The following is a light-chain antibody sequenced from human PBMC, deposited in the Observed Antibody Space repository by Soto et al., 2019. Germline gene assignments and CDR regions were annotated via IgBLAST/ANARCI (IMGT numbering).Light chain of an antibody. CDR1: QSVTTN. V-gene: IGKV3-15*01. CDR3: HQYNDWPIT. CDR2: GAS. Sequence: EIVMTQSPATLSVSPGERATLSCRASQSVTTNLAWYQQRPGQAPRLLIYGASTRAPVVPARFSGSGSGTECTLPISSLQSEDFAVYFCHQYNDWPITFGGGTKVEVK. J-gene: IGKJ4*01.